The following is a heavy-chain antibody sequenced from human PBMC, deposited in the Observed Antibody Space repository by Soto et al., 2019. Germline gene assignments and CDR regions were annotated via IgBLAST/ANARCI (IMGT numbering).Heavy chain of an antibody. D-gene: IGHD3-22*01. J-gene: IGHJ3*02. V-gene: IGHV3-11*01. CDR2: ISSSGSTI. CDR3: ARDFDSSGYYHLCDAFDI. Sequence: QVQLVESGGGLVKPGGSLRLSCAASGFTFSDYYMSWIRQAPGKGLEWVSYISSSGSTIYYADSVKGRFTISRDNXKXSXXLQMNSLRAEDTAVYYCARDFDSSGYYHLCDAFDIWGQGTMVTVSS. CDR1: GFTFSDYY.